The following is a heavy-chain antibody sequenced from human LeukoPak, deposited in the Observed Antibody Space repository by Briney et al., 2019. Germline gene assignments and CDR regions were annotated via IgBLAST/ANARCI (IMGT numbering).Heavy chain of an antibody. Sequence: ASVKVSCKESGYTFTSYYMHWVRQAPGQGLEWMGIINPSGGSTSYAQKFQGRVTMTRDTSTSTVYMELSSLRSEDTAVYYCARDGLKNVDTALYYYYGMDVLGQGTTVTVSS. D-gene: IGHD5-18*01. CDR1: GYTFTSYY. CDR2: INPSGGST. CDR3: ARDGLKNVDTALYYYYGMDV. J-gene: IGHJ6*02. V-gene: IGHV1-46*01.